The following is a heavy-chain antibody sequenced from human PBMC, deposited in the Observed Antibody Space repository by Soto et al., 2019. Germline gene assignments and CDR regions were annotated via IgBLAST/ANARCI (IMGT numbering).Heavy chain of an antibody. J-gene: IGHJ4*01. CDR3: ARVHVMVVAGSTFDD. CDR1: GYSISIGSY. CDR2: IYHGGTT. D-gene: IGHD6-19*01. Sequence: SETLSLTCTVSGYSISIGSYWAWIRQPPGKGPERIASIYHGGTTFYNQSLKSRITISVDTSNNQFSLKLTSVTAADTAVYYCARVHVMVVAGSTFDDWGRGTLVTVSS. V-gene: IGHV4-38-2*02.